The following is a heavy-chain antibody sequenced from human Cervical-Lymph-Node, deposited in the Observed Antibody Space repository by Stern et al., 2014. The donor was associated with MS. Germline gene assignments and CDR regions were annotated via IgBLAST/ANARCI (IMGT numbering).Heavy chain of an antibody. CDR3: ARRRGDWYFDL. CDR1: GYSFTNYW. D-gene: IGHD3-16*01. J-gene: IGHJ2*01. V-gene: IGHV5-51*03. Sequence: VQLVQSGAEVKKPGASLKISCKGSGYSFTNYWIVWVRQVPGKGLEWMGGIYPGDSDTEYSPSFPGHVTISADKSISTAYLQWSSLKASDTAMYYCARRRGDWYFDLWGRGTLVTVSS. CDR2: IYPGDSDT.